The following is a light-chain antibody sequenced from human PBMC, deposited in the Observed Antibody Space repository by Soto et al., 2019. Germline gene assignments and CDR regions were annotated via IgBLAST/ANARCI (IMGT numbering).Light chain of an antibody. CDR1: RDIDNS. Sequence: TQSLPSLSACVGDRVTITRRASRDIDNSLAWYQQKPGQAPRLLIYGASTRATGIPARFSGSGSGTDFTLTISSLEPEDFAVYYCQQRSNGLTFGGGTKVDIK. CDR2: GAS. V-gene: IGKV3D-11*01. CDR3: QQRSNGLT. J-gene: IGKJ4*01.